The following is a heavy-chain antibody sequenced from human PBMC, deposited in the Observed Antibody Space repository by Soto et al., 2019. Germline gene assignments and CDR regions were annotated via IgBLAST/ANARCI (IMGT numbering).Heavy chain of an antibody. D-gene: IGHD3-3*01. CDR1: GFTFSSYA. J-gene: IGHJ4*02. V-gene: IGHV3-30-3*01. CDR2: ISYDGSNK. CDR3: ARGAGHYDFWSGHLMYYFDY. Sequence: QVQLVESGGGVVQPGRSLRLSCAASGFTFSSYAMHWVRQAPGKGLEWVAVISYDGSNKYYAESVKGRFTNSRDNSKTTLYLQMNNLRAEDTAVYYCARGAGHYDFWSGHLMYYFDYWGQGTLVTVSS.